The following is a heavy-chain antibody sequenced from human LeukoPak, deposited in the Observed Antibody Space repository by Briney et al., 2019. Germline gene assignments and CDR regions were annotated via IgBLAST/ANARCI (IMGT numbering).Heavy chain of an antibody. CDR1: GFTFSGSA. CDR2: IRGTANGYAT. D-gene: IGHD3-10*01. CDR3: TGNYYGSGSYADFDY. J-gene: IGHJ4*02. Sequence: GGSLRLSCAASGFTFSGSALHWVRQASGKGLEWVGRIRGTANGYATAYAASVKGRFTISRDDSKNTAYLQMDSLKTEDTAVYYCTGNYYGSGSYADFDYWGQGTLVTVSS. V-gene: IGHV3-73*01.